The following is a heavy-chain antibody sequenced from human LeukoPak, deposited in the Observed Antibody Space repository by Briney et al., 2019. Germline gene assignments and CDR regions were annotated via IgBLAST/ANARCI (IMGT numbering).Heavy chain of an antibody. CDR1: GFTVSSNH. CDR3: ARVAEAGYFDY. J-gene: IGHJ4*02. D-gene: IGHD6-19*01. V-gene: IGHV3-53*01. CDR2: IYSGGSA. Sequence: GGSLRLSCAASGFTVSSNHMSWVRQAPGKGLEWVSVIYSGGSAYSADSVKGRFTISKDNSKNTLNLQMNSLRAEDTAVYYCARVAEAGYFDYWGQGTLVTVSS.